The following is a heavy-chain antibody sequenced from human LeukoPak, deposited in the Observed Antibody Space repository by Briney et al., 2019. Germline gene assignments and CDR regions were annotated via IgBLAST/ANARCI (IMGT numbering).Heavy chain of an antibody. Sequence: SETLSLTCAVYGGSFSGYYWSWIRQPPGKGLEWIGEINHSGSTNYNPSLKSRGTISVDTSKNQFSLKLSSVTAADTAVYYCARVSGAAAASNWFDSWGQGTLVTVSS. CDR1: GGSFSGYY. J-gene: IGHJ5*01. CDR2: INHSGST. D-gene: IGHD6-13*01. CDR3: ARVSGAAAASNWFDS. V-gene: IGHV4-34*01.